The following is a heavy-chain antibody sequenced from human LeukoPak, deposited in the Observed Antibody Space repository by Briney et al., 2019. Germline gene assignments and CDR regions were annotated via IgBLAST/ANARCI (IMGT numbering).Heavy chain of an antibody. J-gene: IGHJ4*02. CDR1: GFTFSIYE. Sequence: GGSLRLSCAASGFTFSIYEMNWVRQAPGKGLEWLSYIGTSDDTVYYADSAKGRFTISRDNSKNSVFLQMKSLRGEDTARYYCARGLRFDYWDQGALVTVSS. CDR3: ARGLRFDY. CDR2: IGTSDDTV. V-gene: IGHV3-48*03.